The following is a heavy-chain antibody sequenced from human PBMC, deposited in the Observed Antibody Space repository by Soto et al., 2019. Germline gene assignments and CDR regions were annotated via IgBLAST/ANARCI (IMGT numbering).Heavy chain of an antibody. D-gene: IGHD3-22*01. CDR3: TRGIDSSGYYYYYGRDV. Sequence: GGSLRLSCAASGFTFSNAWMSWVRQAPGKGLEWVGRIKSKTDGGTTDYAAPVKGRVTISRGDSKNTLYLQMNSLKTEDTAVYYCTRGIDSSGYYYYYGRDVWGQGTTVTVSS. V-gene: IGHV3-15*01. J-gene: IGHJ6*02. CDR2: IKSKTDGGTT. CDR1: GFTFSNAW.